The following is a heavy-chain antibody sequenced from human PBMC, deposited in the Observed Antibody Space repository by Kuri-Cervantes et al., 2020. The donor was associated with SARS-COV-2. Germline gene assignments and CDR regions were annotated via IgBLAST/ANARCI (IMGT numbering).Heavy chain of an antibody. V-gene: IGHV1-69*13. Sequence: SVKVSCKASGGTFSSYALSWVGQAAGQEQEWMGGIIPIIGTPNYAQKFQGRVTITADESTSTGYLELSSLRSEDTAVYYCASDLAGAATTGHYFDYWGQGTLVTVSS. D-gene: IGHD6-19*01. CDR3: ASDLAGAATTGHYFDY. J-gene: IGHJ4*02. CDR2: IIPIIGTP. CDR1: GGTFSSYA.